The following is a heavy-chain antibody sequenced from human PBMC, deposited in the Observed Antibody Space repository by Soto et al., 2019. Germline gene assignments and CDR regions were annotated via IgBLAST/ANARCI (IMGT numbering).Heavy chain of an antibody. V-gene: IGHV1-69*02. J-gene: IGHJ4*02. D-gene: IGHD1-26*01. Sequence: QVQLVQSGAEVKKPGYSVKVSCKASGGTFSSYTISWVRQAPGQGLEWMGRIIPILGIANYAQKFQGRVTITADKSTSTAYMELSSLRSEDTAVYYCARGGGAYYFDYWGQGTLVTVSS. CDR2: IIPILGIA. CDR1: GGTFSSYT. CDR3: ARGGGAYYFDY.